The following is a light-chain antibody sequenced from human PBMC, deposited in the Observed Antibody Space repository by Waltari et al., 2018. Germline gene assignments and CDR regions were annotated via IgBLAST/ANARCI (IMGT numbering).Light chain of an antibody. Sequence: DIQMTQSPSSLSASVRNRVTITCRASQGITNFLNWYQQKPGKPPRRLIYDASTLEYGVPPRFSGSGSGTVFTLTISSLQPEDFATYFCLHYHSAPYTFGLGTKVEI. CDR1: QGITNF. CDR3: LHYHSAPYT. CDR2: DAS. J-gene: IGKJ2*01. V-gene: IGKV1-27*01.